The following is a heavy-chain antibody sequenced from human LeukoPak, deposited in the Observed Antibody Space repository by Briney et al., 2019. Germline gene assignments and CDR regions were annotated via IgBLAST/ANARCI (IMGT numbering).Heavy chain of an antibody. Sequence: PGGSLRLSCAASGFTFSSYAMHWVRQAPGKGLEWVAVISYDGSNKYYADSVKGRFTISRDNSKNTLYLQMNSLRAEDTAVYYCARDPPEWELWYYFDYWGQGALVTVSS. CDR2: ISYDGSNK. J-gene: IGHJ4*02. V-gene: IGHV3-30*01. D-gene: IGHD1-26*01. CDR3: ARDPPEWELWYYFDY. CDR1: GFTFSSYA.